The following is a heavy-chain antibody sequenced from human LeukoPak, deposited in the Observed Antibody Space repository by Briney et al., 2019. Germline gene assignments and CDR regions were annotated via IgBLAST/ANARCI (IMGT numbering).Heavy chain of an antibody. Sequence: PSETLSLTCAVSGGSISSSNWWSWVRQPPGKGLEWIGEIYHSGSTNYNPSLKSRVTISVDKSKNQFSLKLSSVPAADTAVYYCARLTSLTYYDFWSGYYTFDYWGQGTLVTVSS. CDR1: GGSISSSNW. CDR3: ARLTSLTYYDFWSGYYTFDY. CDR2: IYHSGST. J-gene: IGHJ4*02. D-gene: IGHD3-3*01. V-gene: IGHV4-4*02.